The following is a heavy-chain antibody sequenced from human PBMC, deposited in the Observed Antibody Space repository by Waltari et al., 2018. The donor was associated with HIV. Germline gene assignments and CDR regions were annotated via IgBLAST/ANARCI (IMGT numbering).Heavy chain of an antibody. D-gene: IGHD6-19*01. Sequence: EVQLVESGGGLVQPGGSLRLSCAASGFTFSSYSMNWVRQAPGKGVEWVSYISSSSSTIYYADSVKGRFTISRDNAKNSLYLQMNSLRDEDTAVYYCAREAVAGLLYFDYWGQGTLVTVSS. CDR1: GFTFSSYS. J-gene: IGHJ4*02. V-gene: IGHV3-48*02. CDR2: ISSSSSTI. CDR3: AREAVAGLLYFDY.